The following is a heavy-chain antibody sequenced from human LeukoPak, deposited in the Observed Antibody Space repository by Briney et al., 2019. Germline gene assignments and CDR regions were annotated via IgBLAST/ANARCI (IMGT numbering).Heavy chain of an antibody. V-gene: IGHV3-48*03. J-gene: IGHJ4*02. CDR1: GFTFSSYA. CDR3: AREPDGYNYDS. CDR2: ISSSGSTI. Sequence: GGSLRLSCAASGFTFSSYAMSWVRQAPGKGLEWVSCISSSGSTIYYADSVKGRFTISRDNAKNSLYLQMNSLRAEDTAVYYCAREPDGYNYDSWGQGTLVTVSS. D-gene: IGHD5-24*01.